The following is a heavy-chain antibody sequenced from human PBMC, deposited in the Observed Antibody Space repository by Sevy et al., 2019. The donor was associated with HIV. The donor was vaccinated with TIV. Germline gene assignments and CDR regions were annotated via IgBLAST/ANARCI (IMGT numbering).Heavy chain of an antibody. D-gene: IGHD6-13*01. Sequence: SETLSLTCTVSGASVSYGNYYWTWIRQPPGKGLEWIGYISYIGSTNYNPSLKSRVTISIDTAKNQLSLRLNSVTATDTAVYYCVRDRIAAAGGYFDYWGQGTLVTVSS. V-gene: IGHV4-61*01. CDR2: ISYIGST. J-gene: IGHJ4*02. CDR3: VRDRIAAAGGYFDY. CDR1: GASVSYGNYY.